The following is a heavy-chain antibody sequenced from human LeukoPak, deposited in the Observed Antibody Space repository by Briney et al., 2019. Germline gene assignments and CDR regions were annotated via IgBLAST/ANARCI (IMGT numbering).Heavy chain of an antibody. Sequence: ASVKVSCKASGYTFTTYDINWVRQATGQGLEWMGWMNPNSGNTGYAQKFQGRVTMNRNTSISTAYMELSSLRSEDTAVYYCARGFGLGGLCDYWGQGTLVTVSS. J-gene: IGHJ4*02. CDR3: ARGFGLGGLCDY. V-gene: IGHV1-8*01. CDR1: GYTFTTYD. CDR2: MNPNSGNT. D-gene: IGHD3-16*01.